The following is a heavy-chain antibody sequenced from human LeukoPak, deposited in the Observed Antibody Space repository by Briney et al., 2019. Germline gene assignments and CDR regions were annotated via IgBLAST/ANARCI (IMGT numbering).Heavy chain of an antibody. Sequence: GGSLRLSCAASGFTFSSYAMTWVRQAPGKGLEWVSAISGSGGSTCYADSVKGRFTISRDNSKNTLYLQMNSLRAEDTAVYYCAKNGLQDSSGWYCGYWGQGTLVTVSS. CDR3: AKNGLQDSSGWYCGY. J-gene: IGHJ4*02. CDR1: GFTFSSYA. V-gene: IGHV3-23*01. CDR2: ISGSGGST. D-gene: IGHD6-19*01.